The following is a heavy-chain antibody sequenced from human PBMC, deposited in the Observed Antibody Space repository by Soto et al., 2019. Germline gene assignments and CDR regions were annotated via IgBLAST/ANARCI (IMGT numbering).Heavy chain of an antibody. CDR3: ARLSGSWQSWFGP. J-gene: IGHJ5*02. V-gene: IGHV4-31*03. Sequence: PSETLSLTCIVSGGSISRNDFYWSRIRQHPGKGLEWIGYIYYRGNTYYNPSLKSRVTILVDRSKSQFSLKVSSVTAADTAVYYCARLSGSWQSWFGPWGQGTLGTVAS. CDR2: IYYRGNT. CDR1: GGSISRNDFY. D-gene: IGHD6-13*01.